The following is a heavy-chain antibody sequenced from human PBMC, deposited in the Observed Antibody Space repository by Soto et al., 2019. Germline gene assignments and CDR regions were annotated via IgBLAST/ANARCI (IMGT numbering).Heavy chain of an antibody. D-gene: IGHD3-10*01. V-gene: IGHV4-31*03. CDR1: GGSISSGGYY. CDR3: ARTIWFGESIRYSYGMDV. J-gene: IGHJ6*02. CDR2: IYYSGST. Sequence: QVQLQESGPGLVKPSQSLSLTCTVSGGSISSGGYYWSWIRQHPGKGLEWIGYIYYSGSTYYNPSLKSRVTLSVDTSKNQFSPKLSSVTAADTAVYYCARTIWFGESIRYSYGMDVWGQGTTVTVSS.